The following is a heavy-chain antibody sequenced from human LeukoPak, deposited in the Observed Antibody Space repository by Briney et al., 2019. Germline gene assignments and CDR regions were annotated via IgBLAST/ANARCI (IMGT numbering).Heavy chain of an antibody. CDR2: IYYSGST. CDR3: ARDWDWFDP. Sequence: SETLSLTCTVSGGSISSSSYYWGWIRQPPGKGLEWIGSIYYSGSTNYNPSLKSRVTMSVDTSKNQFSLKLSSVTAADTAVYYCARDWDWFDPWGQGTLVTVSS. J-gene: IGHJ5*02. CDR1: GGSISSSSYY. V-gene: IGHV4-39*07. D-gene: IGHD3-16*01.